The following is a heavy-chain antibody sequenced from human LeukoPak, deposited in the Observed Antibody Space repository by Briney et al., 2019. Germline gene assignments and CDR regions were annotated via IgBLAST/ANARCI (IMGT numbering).Heavy chain of an antibody. D-gene: IGHD6-19*01. CDR3: ARHRYSSGWDDAFDI. CDR1: GGSISSYY. Sequence: SETLSLTCTVSGGSISSYYWSWIRQPAGKGLEWIGYIYYSGSTNYNPSLKSRVTISVDTSKNQFSLKLSSVTAADTAVYYCARHRYSSGWDDAFDIWGQGTMVTVSS. CDR2: IYYSGST. V-gene: IGHV4-59*08. J-gene: IGHJ3*02.